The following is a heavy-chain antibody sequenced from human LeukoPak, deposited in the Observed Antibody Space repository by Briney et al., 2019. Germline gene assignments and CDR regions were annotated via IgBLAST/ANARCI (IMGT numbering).Heavy chain of an antibody. J-gene: IGHJ4*02. V-gene: IGHV3-23*01. CDR2: ISGSGGST. CDR3: AKDYAKEYYFDY. Sequence: GGSLRLSCAASGFTFSSYAMSWVRQAPVKGLEWVSAISGSGGSTYYADSVKGRFTISRDNSKNTLYLQMNSLRAEDTAVYYCAKDYAKEYYFDYWGQGTLVTVSS. CDR1: GFTFSSYA. D-gene: IGHD2-2*01.